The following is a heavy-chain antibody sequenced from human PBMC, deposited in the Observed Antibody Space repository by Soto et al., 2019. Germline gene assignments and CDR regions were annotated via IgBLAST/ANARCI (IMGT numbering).Heavy chain of an antibody. V-gene: IGHV1-8*01. J-gene: IGHJ5*02. CDR3: ARVHSSQKRKYNWFDP. CDR1: GYTFTSYD. CDR2: MNPNSGNT. Sequence: GASVKVSCKASGYTFTSYDINWVLQATGQGLEWMGWMNPNSGNTGYAQKFQGRVTMTRNTSISTAYMELSSLRSEDTAVYYCARVHSSQKRKYNWFDPWGQGTLVTVSS. D-gene: IGHD1-1*01.